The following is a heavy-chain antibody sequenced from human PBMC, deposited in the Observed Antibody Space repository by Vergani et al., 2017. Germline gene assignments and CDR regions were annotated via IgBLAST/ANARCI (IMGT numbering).Heavy chain of an antibody. CDR3: ARVGHFGGYNQQTYYYYGMDV. J-gene: IGHJ6*02. Sequence: QVQLVESGGGVVQPGRSLRLSCAASGFTFSSYGMHWVRQAPGKGLEWVAVISYDGSNKYYADSVKGRFTISRDNSKNTLYLQMNSLRAEDTAVYYCARVGHFGGYNQQTYYYYGMDVWGQGTTVTVS. V-gene: IGHV3-30*03. CDR2: ISYDGSNK. CDR1: GFTFSSYG. D-gene: IGHD5-24*01.